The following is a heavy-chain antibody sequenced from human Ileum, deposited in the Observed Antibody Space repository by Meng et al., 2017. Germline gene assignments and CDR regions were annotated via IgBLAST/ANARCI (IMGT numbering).Heavy chain of an antibody. Sequence: QVHLLISAGGVGKLVGSLRHGGAATGITSSHYYMSWIRQAPGKGLECVSYISNIGSNIDYVDSVKGLFTISRDNAKNSLYLQMNSLRAEDTAVYYCATLSYSSLGYWGQGTLVTVSS. CDR1: GITSSHYY. D-gene: IGHD1-26*01. CDR2: ISNIGSNI. CDR3: ATLSYSSLGY. J-gene: IGHJ4*02. V-gene: IGHV3-11*01.